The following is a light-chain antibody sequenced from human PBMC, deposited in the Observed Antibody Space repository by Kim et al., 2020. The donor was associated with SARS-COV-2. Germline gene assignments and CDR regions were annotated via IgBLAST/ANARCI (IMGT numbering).Light chain of an antibody. CDR1: QGISKD. CDR2: AAS. Sequence: DIQMTQSPSSLSASVGDRVTITCRASQGISKDLAWYQQKPGNAPKLLIFAASALQSGVPTRCSGSGSGTDFTLTISSLQPEDVATYYCQKYNGAPWTFGQGTKREIK. J-gene: IGKJ1*01. V-gene: IGKV1-27*01. CDR3: QKYNGAPWT.